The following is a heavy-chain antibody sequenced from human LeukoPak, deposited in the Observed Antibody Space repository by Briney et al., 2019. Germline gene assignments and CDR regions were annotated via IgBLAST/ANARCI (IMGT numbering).Heavy chain of an antibody. V-gene: IGHV1-69*13. CDR1: GGTFSSYA. Sequence: ASVKVSCKASGGTFSSYAISWVRRAPGQGLEWMGGIIPIFGTANYAQKFPGRVTITADESTSTAYMELSSLRSEDTAVYYCARGPTGYNWNDVSLRGYYYYYMDVWGKGTTVTVSS. D-gene: IGHD1-1*01. CDR3: ARGPTGYNWNDVSLRGYYYYYMDV. CDR2: IIPIFGTA. J-gene: IGHJ6*03.